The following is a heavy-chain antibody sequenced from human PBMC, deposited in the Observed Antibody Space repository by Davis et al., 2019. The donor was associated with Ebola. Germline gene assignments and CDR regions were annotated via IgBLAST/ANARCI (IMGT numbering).Heavy chain of an antibody. J-gene: IGHJ4*02. D-gene: IGHD3-3*01. CDR3: ARDPTTIFGVVTLDY. Sequence: ASVKVSCKASGYTFTGYYMHWVRQAPGQGLEWMGRINLNSGGTNYAQKFQGRVTMTRDTSISTAYMELSRLRSDDTAVYYCARDPTTIFGVVTLDYWGQGTLVTVSS. V-gene: IGHV1-2*06. CDR2: INLNSGGT. CDR1: GYTFTGYY.